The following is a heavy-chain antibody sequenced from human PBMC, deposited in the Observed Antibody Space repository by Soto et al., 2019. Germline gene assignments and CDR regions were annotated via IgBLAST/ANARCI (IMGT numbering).Heavy chain of an antibody. CDR2: IYHSGST. CDR3: ERHSIWLLLSDY. D-gene: IGHD3-22*01. V-gene: IGHV4-30-2*01. Sequence: SETLSLTCAVSGGSISSGGYSWSWIRQPPGKGLEWIGYIYHSGSTYYNPSLKSRVTISVDWSKNQFSLKLSSVTAADTAVYFCERHSIWLLLSDYWGQGSLVTVSS. J-gene: IGHJ4*02. CDR1: GGSISSGGYS.